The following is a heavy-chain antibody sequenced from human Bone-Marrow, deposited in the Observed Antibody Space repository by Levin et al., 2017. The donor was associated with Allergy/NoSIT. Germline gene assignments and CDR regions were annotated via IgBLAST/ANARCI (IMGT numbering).Heavy chain of an antibody. V-gene: IGHV4-39*01. D-gene: IGHD3-10*01. Sequence: PSETLSLTCSVPGDSIRSSSYYWAWIRRSPGKGLEWIGNIFYSRSTFVNPSLKNRVTMSVDTSKKQFSLILSSVTAADTAVYYCARGGPQLLYFGELSGQGGFDIWGQGTMVTVSS. CDR2: IFYSRST. J-gene: IGHJ3*02. CDR1: GDSIRSSSYY. CDR3: ARGGPQLLYFGELSGQGGFDI.